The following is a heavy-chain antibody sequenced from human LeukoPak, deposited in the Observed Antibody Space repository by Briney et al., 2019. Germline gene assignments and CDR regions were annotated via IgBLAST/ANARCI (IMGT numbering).Heavy chain of an antibody. CDR3: ARDFGPSRGFDY. D-gene: IGHD3-10*01. Sequence: PSETLSLTCTVSGGSITSYYWSWLRQPPGKGQDWIAFISDSGSTYYNPSLKSRVTISLDTSKKQFSLKLTSVTAADTAVYYCARDFGPSRGFDYWGQGTLVTVSS. CDR2: ISDSGST. V-gene: IGHV4-59*01. CDR1: GGSITSYY. J-gene: IGHJ4*02.